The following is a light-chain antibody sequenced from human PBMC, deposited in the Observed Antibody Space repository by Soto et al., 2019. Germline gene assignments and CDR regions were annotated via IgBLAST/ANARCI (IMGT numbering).Light chain of an antibody. CDR3: QQYGSSPPIT. CDR2: GAF. CDR1: QSVSSN. V-gene: IGKV3-15*01. Sequence: EIVMTQSPATLSVSPGEGATLSCRASQSVSSNIAWYQQKPGQAPRLLIYGAFTRATGIPARFSGSGSGTDFTLTISRLEPEDFAVYYCQQYGSSPPITFGQGTRLEIK. J-gene: IGKJ5*01.